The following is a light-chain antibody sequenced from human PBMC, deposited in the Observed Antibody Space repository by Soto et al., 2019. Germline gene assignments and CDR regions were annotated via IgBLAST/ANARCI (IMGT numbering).Light chain of an antibody. CDR2: AAS. CDR1: QGISNY. Sequence: DIQMTQSPSSLSASVGDRVTITCRASQGISNYLAWYQQKPGKVPKLLIYAASTLQSGVPSRFSGSGSGTNFTLTIRSLQPEDVGTYYCQKYNSAPQTFGQGTKVEIK. J-gene: IGKJ1*01. CDR3: QKYNSAPQT. V-gene: IGKV1-27*01.